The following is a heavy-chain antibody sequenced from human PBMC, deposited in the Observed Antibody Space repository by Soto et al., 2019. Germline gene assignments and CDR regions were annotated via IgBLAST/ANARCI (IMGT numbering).Heavy chain of an antibody. V-gene: IGHV3-21*01. Sequence: PGGSLRLSCAVSGFTFGTHSMNWVRQAPGKGLEWVSSISHSSSYIYYADSVTGRFTISRDNAKNSLYLQVNSLRAEDTAVYYCARVGFGEFPYYYYYAMDVWGQGTPVTVSS. J-gene: IGHJ6*02. CDR1: GFTFGTHS. CDR2: ISHSSSYI. D-gene: IGHD3-10*01. CDR3: ARVGFGEFPYYYYYAMDV.